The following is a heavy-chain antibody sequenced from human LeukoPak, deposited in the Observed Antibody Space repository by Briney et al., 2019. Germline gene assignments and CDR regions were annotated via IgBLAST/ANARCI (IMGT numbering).Heavy chain of an antibody. CDR1: GFTFSPYA. V-gene: IGHV3-49*04. D-gene: IGHD1-1*01. Sequence: HLGGSLRLSCAASGFTFSPYAMHWVRQAPGKGLEWVGFIRSKAYGETADYAASVKGRFTISRDDSKAIAYLQMNSLKTEDTAVYHCTRDRGAYNLYDYWGQGTLVTVSS. J-gene: IGHJ4*02. CDR3: TRDRGAYNLYDY. CDR2: IRSKAYGETA.